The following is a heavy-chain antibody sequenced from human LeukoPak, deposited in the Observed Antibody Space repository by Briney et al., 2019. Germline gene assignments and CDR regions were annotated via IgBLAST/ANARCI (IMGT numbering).Heavy chain of an antibody. CDR3: ARELCFGGRGARTTDFDY. Sequence: GGSLRLSCAASGFTFSSYSMNWVRQAPGKGLEWVSSISCSSNYIYYADSVKGRFTISRDNAKNSLYLQMNSLRAEDTAVYYCARELCFGGRGARTTDFDYWGQGTLVTVSS. CDR2: ISCSSNYI. V-gene: IGHV3-21*01. D-gene: IGHD3-10*01. CDR1: GFTFSSYS. J-gene: IGHJ4*02.